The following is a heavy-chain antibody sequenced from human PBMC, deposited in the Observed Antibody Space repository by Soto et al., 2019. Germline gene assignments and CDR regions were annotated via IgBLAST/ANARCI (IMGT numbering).Heavy chain of an antibody. Sequence: QVQLVQSGAEVKKPGASVKVSCKASGYTFTSYDINWVRQATGQGLEWMGWMNPNSGNTGYAQKFQGRVTMTRNTPISTAYMELSSLRSEDTAVYYCARDHSSGRYGPYYYYGMDVWGQGTTVTVSS. CDR3: ARDHSSGRYGPYYYYGMDV. J-gene: IGHJ6*02. D-gene: IGHD6-19*01. V-gene: IGHV1-8*01. CDR1: GYTFTSYD. CDR2: MNPNSGNT.